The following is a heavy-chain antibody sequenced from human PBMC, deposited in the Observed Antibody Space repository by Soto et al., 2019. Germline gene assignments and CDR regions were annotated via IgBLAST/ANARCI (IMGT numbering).Heavy chain of an antibody. V-gene: IGHV4-59*12. Sequence: ETLSLNCTVSGGSISSKYWTWIRQPPGKGLEWIGYVYNSGSTNYNPSLKSRVTISEDTSKSQFSLKVNSMTAADTAVYYCARYRREAVAGYTLDNWGQGILGTVSS. CDR1: GGSISSKY. CDR3: ARYRREAVAGYTLDN. D-gene: IGHD6-13*01. CDR2: VYNSGST. J-gene: IGHJ4*02.